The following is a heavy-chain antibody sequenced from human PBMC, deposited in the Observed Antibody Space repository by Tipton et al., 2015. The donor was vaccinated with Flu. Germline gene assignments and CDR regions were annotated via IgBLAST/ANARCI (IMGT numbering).Heavy chain of an antibody. V-gene: IGHV4-34*01. CDR2: INDVGST. D-gene: IGHD5-18*01. CDR3: AKRGYSYAWDY. J-gene: IGHJ4*02. Sequence: TLSLTCAVYGGSFRGYYWSWIRQPPGKGLEWIGQINDVGSTNYNSTLKSRVTISVDTSKNQFSLNLSSVTTADTAVYYCAKRGYSYAWDYWGQGTLVPVSS. CDR1: GGSFRGYY.